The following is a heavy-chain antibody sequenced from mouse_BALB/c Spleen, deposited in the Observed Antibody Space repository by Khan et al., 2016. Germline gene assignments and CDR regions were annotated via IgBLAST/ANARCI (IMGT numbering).Heavy chain of an antibody. J-gene: IGHJ2*01. V-gene: IGHV7-3*02. CDR1: GFTFTDYY. CDR3: ARDSVVY. Sequence: EVQLQESGGGLVQPGGSLRLSCATSGFTFTDYYMSWVRQPPGKALEWLGFIRNKANGYTTEYSASVKGRFTISRDNSQSILYLQMNTLRAEDSATYYCARDSVVYWGQGTTLTVSS. D-gene: IGHD1-1*02. CDR2: IRNKANGYTT.